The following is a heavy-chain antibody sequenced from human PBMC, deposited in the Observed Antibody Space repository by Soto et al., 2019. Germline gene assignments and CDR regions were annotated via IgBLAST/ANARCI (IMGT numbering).Heavy chain of an antibody. J-gene: IGHJ4*02. CDR3: AKDINSARDGYHYGADY. Sequence: QVHLVESGGGVVQPGRSLRLSCAASGFTFSTYGIHWVRQAPGEGLEWVAIISYDGSDKWYVDSVQGRFTVSRDNSKNTLYLQMNNLRPEDTAIYYCAKDINSARDGYHYGADYWGQGTLVTVSS. CDR1: GFTFSTYG. V-gene: IGHV3-30*18. D-gene: IGHD5-18*01. CDR2: ISYDGSDK.